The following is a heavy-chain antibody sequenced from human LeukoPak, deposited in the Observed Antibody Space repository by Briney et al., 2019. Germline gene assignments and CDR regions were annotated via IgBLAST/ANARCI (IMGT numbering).Heavy chain of an antibody. J-gene: IGHJ4*02. D-gene: IGHD3-9*01. CDR3: ARLSVLRYFDWLSRYFDY. CDR2: IYYSGST. V-gene: IGHV4-39*01. CDR1: GGSISSSSYY. Sequence: PSETLSLTCTVSGGSISSSSYYWGWIRQPPGKGLEWIGSIYYSGSTYYNPSLKSRVTISVDTSKNQFSLKLSSVTAADTAVYYRARLSVLRYFDWLSRYFDYWGQGTLVTVSS.